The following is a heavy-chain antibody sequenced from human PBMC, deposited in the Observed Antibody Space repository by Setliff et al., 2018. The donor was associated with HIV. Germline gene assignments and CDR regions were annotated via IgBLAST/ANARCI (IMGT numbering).Heavy chain of an antibody. CDR1: GYTFTGYH. CDR2: INPNSGGT. V-gene: IGHV1-2*02. CDR3: AGVSSQFSEWRKDYFEY. D-gene: IGHD3-3*01. Sequence: ASVKVSCKTSGYTFTGYHMHWVRQAPGQGLEWMGWINPNSGGTIYAQKFQDRVTMTRDTSSSTAYMELSRLRSDDTAVYYCAGVSSQFSEWRKDYFEYWGQGSLVTVSS. J-gene: IGHJ4*02.